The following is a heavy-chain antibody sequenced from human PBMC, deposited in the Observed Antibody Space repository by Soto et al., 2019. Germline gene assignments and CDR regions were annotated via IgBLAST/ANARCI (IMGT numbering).Heavy chain of an antibody. CDR3: ASQAGFYYYYGMDV. Sequence: PSETLSLTCTVSGGSIRSSSYYWGWIRQPPGKGLEWIGSIYYSGSTYYNPSLKSRVTISVDTSKNQFSLKLSSVTAADTAVYYCASQAGFYYYYGMDVWGKGTTVT. J-gene: IGHJ6*04. CDR1: GGSIRSSSYY. V-gene: IGHV4-39*01. CDR2: IYYSGST. D-gene: IGHD6-19*01.